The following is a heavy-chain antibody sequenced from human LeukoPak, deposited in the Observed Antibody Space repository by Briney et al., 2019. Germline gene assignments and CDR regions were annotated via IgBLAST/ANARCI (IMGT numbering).Heavy chain of an antibody. J-gene: IGHJ4*02. CDR3: ARLTYYYDSSPIDY. V-gene: IGHV4-59*06. CDR1: GGSISSYY. D-gene: IGHD3-22*01. Sequence: SETLSLTCTVSGGSISSYYWSWIRQPPGKGLEWIGYIYYSGSAYYNPSLKSRVTMSLDTSKNQFSLKLSSVTAADTAVYYCARLTYYYDSSPIDYWGQGTLVT. CDR2: IYYSGSA.